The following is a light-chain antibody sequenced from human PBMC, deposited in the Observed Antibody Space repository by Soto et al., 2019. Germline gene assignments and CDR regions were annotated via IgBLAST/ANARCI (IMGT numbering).Light chain of an antibody. V-gene: IGLV2-14*03. CDR3: NSYTSSSTLV. J-gene: IGLJ1*01. CDR2: AVR. CDR1: GSDVGGYNY. Sequence: QSVLTQPASVSGSPGQSITISCTGTGSDVGGYNYVSWYQHHPGKAPKLIIYAVRERPSGVSNRFSGSKSGNTASLTISGFQPEDEADYYCNSYTSSSTLVFGTGTKGTV.